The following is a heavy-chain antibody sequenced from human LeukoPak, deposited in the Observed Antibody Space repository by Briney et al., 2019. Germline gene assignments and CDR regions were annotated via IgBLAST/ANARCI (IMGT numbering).Heavy chain of an antibody. CDR2: INHSGST. J-gene: IGHJ5*02. V-gene: IGHV4-34*01. CDR1: GGSFSGYY. Sequence: SETLSLTCAVYGGSFSGYYWSWIRQPPGKGLEWIGEINHSGSTNYNPSLKSRVTISVDTSKNQFSLKLSSVTAADTAVYYCARRYGGYLLEWFDPWGQGTLVTVSS. D-gene: IGHD4-23*01. CDR3: ARRYGGYLLEWFDP.